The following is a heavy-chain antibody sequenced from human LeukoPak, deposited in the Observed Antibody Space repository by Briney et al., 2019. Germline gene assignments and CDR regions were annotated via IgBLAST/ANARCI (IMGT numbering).Heavy chain of an antibody. Sequence: GGSLRLTCAASGFTFSSYWMHWVRQAPGKGLVWVSRINSDRSSTSYADSVKGRFTISRDNAKNTLYLQMNSLRAEDTAVYYCARDDSSLLWFGELLSHYYFDYWGQGTLVTVSS. J-gene: IGHJ4*02. CDR1: GFTFSSYW. D-gene: IGHD3-10*01. CDR2: INSDRSST. CDR3: ARDDSSLLWFGELLSHYYFDY. V-gene: IGHV3-74*01.